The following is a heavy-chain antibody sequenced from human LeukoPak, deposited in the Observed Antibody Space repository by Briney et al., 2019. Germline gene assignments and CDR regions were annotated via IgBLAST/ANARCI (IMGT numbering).Heavy chain of an antibody. J-gene: IGHJ2*01. CDR2: ISGSGGST. D-gene: IGHD5-12*01. V-gene: IGHV3-23*01. Sequence: GGSLRLSCAASGFTFSSYGMSWVRQAPGKGLEWVSAISGSGGSTYYADSVKGRFTISRDNSKNTLYLQMNSLRAEDTAVYYCARDSPRGGYEVNWYFDLWGRGTLVTVSS. CDR1: GFTFSSYG. CDR3: ARDSPRGGYEVNWYFDL.